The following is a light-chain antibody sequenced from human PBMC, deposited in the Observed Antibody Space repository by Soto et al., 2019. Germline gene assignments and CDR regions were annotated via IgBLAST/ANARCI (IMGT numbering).Light chain of an antibody. J-gene: IGKJ3*01. V-gene: IGKV1-27*01. CDR2: AAS. Sequence: DIQMTQSPSSLSASVGDRVIITCRASQGISNSLAWYQQKPGEVPKLLIYAASTLQSGVPSRFSGSGSGTDFTFTISSLQPEDVEYYYCQKYNSAPPFTFGPGTKVDLK. CDR3: QKYNSAPPFT. CDR1: QGISNS.